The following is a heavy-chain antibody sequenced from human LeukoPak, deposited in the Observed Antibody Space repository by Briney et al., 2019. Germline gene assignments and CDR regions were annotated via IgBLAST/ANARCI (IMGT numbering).Heavy chain of an antibody. CDR1: GDSVSSNSAA. CDR2: TYYRSKWLN. D-gene: IGHD6-6*01. Sequence: SQILSLTCAISGDSVSSNSAAWNWIRQSPSRGLEWLGRTYYRSKWLNDYAVSVKSRIIISPDTSKNQFSLQLNSVTPEDTSVYYCARTDSSSSGLDYWGQGTLVSVSS. CDR3: ARTDSSSSGLDY. J-gene: IGHJ4*02. V-gene: IGHV6-1*01.